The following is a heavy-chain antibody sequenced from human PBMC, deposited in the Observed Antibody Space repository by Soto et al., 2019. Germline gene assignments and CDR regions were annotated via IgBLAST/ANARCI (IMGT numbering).Heavy chain of an antibody. J-gene: IGHJ4*02. CDR3: ARGGSYGDFFDY. CDR1: GGSMSSNY. CDR2: IYYTGST. V-gene: IGHV4-59*01. Sequence: SETLSVTCTVSGGSMSSNYWTWIRQSTGKGLEWIGYIYYTGSTKYNPSLQSRVTISLDTSKNQFSLRLTSVTSADTAVYYCARGGSYGDFFDYWGQGAQVTVSS. D-gene: IGHD4-17*01.